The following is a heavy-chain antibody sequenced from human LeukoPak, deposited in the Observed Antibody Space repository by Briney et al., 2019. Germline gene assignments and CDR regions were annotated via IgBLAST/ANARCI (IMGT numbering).Heavy chain of an antibody. Sequence: PGASVKVSCKASGYTFTSYGISWVRQAPGQGLEWMGWITAYNVNTNYAQKLQGRVTMTTDTSTSTAYMELRSLRSDDTAVYYCARDGAHWGYFDWLLETYFDYWGQGTLVTVSS. V-gene: IGHV1-18*01. CDR3: ARDGAHWGYFDWLLETYFDY. CDR2: ITAYNVNT. CDR1: GYTFTSYG. J-gene: IGHJ4*02. D-gene: IGHD3-9*01.